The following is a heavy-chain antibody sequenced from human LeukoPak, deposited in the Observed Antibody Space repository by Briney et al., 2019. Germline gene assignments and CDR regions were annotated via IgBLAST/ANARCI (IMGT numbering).Heavy chain of an antibody. D-gene: IGHD3-10*01. CDR2: VNTENGET. Sequence: ASVKVSCKASGYTFSRHDIAWVRQAPGQGLEWMGWVNTENGETKYAHNVQGRVAMTADTTTNSAYMEPRSLRSDDTAKYYCARVLSRRSSGVDSWGQGTLVTVS. CDR1: GYTFSRHD. V-gene: IGHV1-18*01. J-gene: IGHJ4*02. CDR3: ARVLSRRSSGVDS.